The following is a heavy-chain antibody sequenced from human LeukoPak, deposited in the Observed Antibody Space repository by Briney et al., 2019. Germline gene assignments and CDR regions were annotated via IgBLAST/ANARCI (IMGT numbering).Heavy chain of an antibody. CDR1: GGSISSGGYY. D-gene: IGHD6-13*01. CDR2: IYYSGST. CDR3: SRQQLVGGWFDP. J-gene: IGHJ5*02. Sequence: PSETLSLTCTVSGGSISSGGYYWSWIRQHPGKGLEWIGYIYYSGSTYYNPSLKSRVTISVDTSKNQFSLKLSSVTAADTAVYYCSRQQLVGGWFDPWGQGTLVTVSS. V-gene: IGHV4-31*03.